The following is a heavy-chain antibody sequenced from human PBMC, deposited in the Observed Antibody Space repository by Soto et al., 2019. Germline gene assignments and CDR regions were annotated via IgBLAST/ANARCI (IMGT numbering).Heavy chain of an antibody. D-gene: IGHD1-20*01. CDR3: ARSPGITGTRASQYAMDV. J-gene: IGHJ6*02. V-gene: IGHV1-69*13. CDR1: GDTFSTFA. CDR2: IIPIFGTP. Sequence: SVKVSCKASGDTFSTFAISWVRQAPGQGLEWMGGIIPIFGTPDYAQHFPGRVTISADESTKTAYLELSSLRPEDTAVYYCARSPGITGTRASQYAMDVWGQGTMVTVSS.